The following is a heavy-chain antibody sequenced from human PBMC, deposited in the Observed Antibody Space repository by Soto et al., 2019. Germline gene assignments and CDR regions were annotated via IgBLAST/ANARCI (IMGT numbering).Heavy chain of an antibody. CDR1: GFTFSNYA. CDR3: ARSSLADSATSGVDH. V-gene: IGHV3-23*01. Sequence: EVQLLESGGELVQPGRSLRLSCAASGFTFSNYAMSWVRQAPGQGLEWVSSISGSGGGTYYAGSVKGRFAISRDNSKNTLYLQMNSLGAEDTALYYCARSSLADSATSGVDHWGQGTLVTVSS. D-gene: IGHD5-18*01. J-gene: IGHJ5*02. CDR2: ISGSGGGT.